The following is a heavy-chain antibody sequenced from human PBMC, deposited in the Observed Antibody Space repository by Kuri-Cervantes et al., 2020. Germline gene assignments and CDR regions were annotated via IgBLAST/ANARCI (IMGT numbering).Heavy chain of an antibody. D-gene: IGHD6-13*01. Sequence: GESLKISCAASRFTVSSNYMSWVRQAPGKGLEWVSVIYSGGSTYYADSVKGRFTISRDNSKNTLYLQMNSLRAEDTAVYYCAREGDSSSWYVYYFDYWGQGTLVTVSS. J-gene: IGHJ4*02. CDR2: IYSGGST. CDR3: AREGDSSSWYVYYFDY. V-gene: IGHV3-66*01. CDR1: RFTVSSNY.